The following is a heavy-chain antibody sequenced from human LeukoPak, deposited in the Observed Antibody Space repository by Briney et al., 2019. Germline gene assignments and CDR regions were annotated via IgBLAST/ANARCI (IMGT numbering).Heavy chain of an antibody. J-gene: IGHJ4*02. D-gene: IGHD1-14*01. CDR1: GFTFSSYW. CDR3: ARSNQADDY. V-gene: IGHV3-74*01. CDR2: INPGGSSI. Sequence: GRSLRLSCVASGFTFSSYWMHWVRQVPGKGLVWVARINPGGSSITYADSVKGRFTISRDNAKNTLYLQMDSLRAEDTGAYYCARSNQADDYWGQGTLVTVSS.